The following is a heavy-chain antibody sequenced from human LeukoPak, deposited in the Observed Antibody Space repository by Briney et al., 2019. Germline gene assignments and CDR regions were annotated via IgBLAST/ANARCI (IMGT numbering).Heavy chain of an antibody. CDR2: INPSGGST. V-gene: IGHV1-46*01. CDR1: GYTFTRYY. CDR3: ARGGPYDSSGPYSFEY. D-gene: IGHD3-22*01. Sequence: ASVRVSCKASGYTFTRYYMHWVRQAPGQGLGWMGIINPSGGSTSYAQKFQGRVTMTRDTSTSTVYMELSSLRSEDTAVYYCARGGPYDSSGPYSFEYWGQGTLVTV. J-gene: IGHJ4*02.